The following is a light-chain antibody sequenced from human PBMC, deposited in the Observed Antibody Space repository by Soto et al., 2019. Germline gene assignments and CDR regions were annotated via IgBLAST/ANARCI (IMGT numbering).Light chain of an antibody. V-gene: IGKV1-6*01. Sequence: AIQMTQSPSSLSVSVGDRVTITSRASQGIGNDVGWYQQKPGRAPKLLIYAASSLQSGVPSRFSGSRSGIDFTLTISSLQPEDFATYYCLQDHNYPLTFGGGTKVEIK. CDR3: LQDHNYPLT. J-gene: IGKJ4*01. CDR2: AAS. CDR1: QGIGND.